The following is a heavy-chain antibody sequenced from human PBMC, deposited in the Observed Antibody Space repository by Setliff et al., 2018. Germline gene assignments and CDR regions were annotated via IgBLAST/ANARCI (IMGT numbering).Heavy chain of an antibody. Sequence: SVKVSCKASGGSFNTYAISWVRQAPGQGLEWLGGIIPVFGATNYAQKFQGRLTITTDKPTTTAYMELSSLRSDDTAVYYCATEGGSTITRHYMDVWGKGPTVTVSS. V-gene: IGHV1-69*05. J-gene: IGHJ6*03. CDR3: ATEGGSTITRHYMDV. CDR2: IIPVFGAT. CDR1: GGSFNTYA. D-gene: IGHD4-4*01.